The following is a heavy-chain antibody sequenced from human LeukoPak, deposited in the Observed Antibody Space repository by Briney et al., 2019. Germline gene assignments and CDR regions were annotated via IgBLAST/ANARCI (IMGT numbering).Heavy chain of an antibody. D-gene: IGHD3-10*01. J-gene: IGHJ6*02. Sequence: GGSLRLSCAASGSYWMHWVRQAPGKGLEWVAFISYDGSNKYYADSVKGRFTISRDNSKNTLYLQMNSLRAEDTAVYYCASQGGLLWFGELSGGMDVWGQGTTVTVSS. CDR1: GSYW. V-gene: IGHV3-30-3*01. CDR2: ISYDGSNK. CDR3: ASQGGLLWFGELSGGMDV.